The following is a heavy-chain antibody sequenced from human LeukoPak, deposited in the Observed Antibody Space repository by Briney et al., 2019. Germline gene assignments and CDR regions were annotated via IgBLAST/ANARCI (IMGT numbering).Heavy chain of an antibody. D-gene: IGHD2-15*01. J-gene: IGHJ4*02. Sequence: APGQGLEWRGWMNPNSGNTGYAQKFQGRVMMTRDTSTSKAYMELNSLRSKDSAGYYCRRVPSLGYCSGSCGSCYRFDFWGQGTLLIVSS. CDR2: MNPNSGNT. CDR3: RRVPSLGYCSGSCGSCYRFDF. V-gene: IGHV1-8*01.